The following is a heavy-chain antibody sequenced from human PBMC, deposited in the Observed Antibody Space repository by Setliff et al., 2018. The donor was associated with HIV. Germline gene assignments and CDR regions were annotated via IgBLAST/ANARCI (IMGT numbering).Heavy chain of an antibody. D-gene: IGHD6-6*01. Sequence: GESLKISCKGSGYSFTSYWISWVRQMPGKGLEWMGRIDPSDSYTNYSPSFQGHVTISVDKSISTAYLQWSSLKASDTAMYYCARTIASRPKYYYYAMDFWGQGTTVTVS. CDR1: GYSFTSYW. J-gene: IGHJ6*02. V-gene: IGHV5-10-1*01. CDR2: IDPSDSYT. CDR3: ARTIASRPKYYYYAMDF.